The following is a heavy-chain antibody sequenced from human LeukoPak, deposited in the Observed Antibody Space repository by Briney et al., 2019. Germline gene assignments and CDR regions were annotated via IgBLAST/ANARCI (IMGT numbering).Heavy chain of an antibody. J-gene: IGHJ4*02. V-gene: IGHV3-23*01. CDR2: ISENGDGR. Sequence: GGSLRLSCAASGFTXXNFAMTWVRQAPXXGLQWVSAISENGDGRYYAGSVKGRFTISRDNSRDMLYLQMNSLRAEDTALYYCTKDWSASYWGQGTLVTVSS. CDR1: GFTXXNFA. CDR3: TKDWSASY.